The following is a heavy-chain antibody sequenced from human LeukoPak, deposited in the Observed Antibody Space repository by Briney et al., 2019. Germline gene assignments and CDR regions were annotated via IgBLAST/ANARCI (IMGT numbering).Heavy chain of an antibody. CDR3: ARGRQQLVAYFDY. CDR2: IIPIFGTA. D-gene: IGHD6-13*01. CDR1: GGTFGSYA. J-gene: IGHJ4*02. V-gene: IGHV1-69*05. Sequence: ASVKVSCKASGGTFGSYAISWVRQAPGQGLEWMGGIIPIFGTANYAQKFQGRVTITTDESTSTAYMEPSSLRSEDTAVYYCARGRQQLVAYFDYWGQGTLVTVSS.